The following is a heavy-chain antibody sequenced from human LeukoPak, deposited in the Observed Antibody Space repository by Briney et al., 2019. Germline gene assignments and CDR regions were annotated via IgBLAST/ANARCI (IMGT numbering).Heavy chain of an antibody. CDR2: INHSGIT. V-gene: IGHV4-34*01. CDR3: ARGALGCCSSSSCYDALDI. J-gene: IGHJ3*02. Sequence: ASETLSLTCAVYGGSFSGYYWSWIRQPPGKGLEWIGEINHSGITNYNPSLKSRVTMSVDTSKNQFSLKLNSVTAADTAVYYCARGALGCCSSSSCYDALDIWGQGTRVTVSS. D-gene: IGHD2-2*01. CDR1: GGSFSGYY.